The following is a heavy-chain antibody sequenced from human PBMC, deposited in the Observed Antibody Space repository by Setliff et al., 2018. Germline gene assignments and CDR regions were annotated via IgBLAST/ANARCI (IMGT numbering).Heavy chain of an antibody. J-gene: IGHJ3*02. V-gene: IGHV4-34*01. CDR2: INHRGST. D-gene: IGHD2-2*01. CDR1: GDSFSDYY. CDR3: ARGRMRGSCSGPSCTYEPFDI. Sequence: SETLSLTCAVYGDSFSDYYWSWIRQPPGKGLEWIEEINHRGSTNYSPSLRSRVTMSVDTAKNQFSLILRSVTAADTAVYYCARGRMRGSCSGPSCTYEPFDIWGQGTPVTVSS.